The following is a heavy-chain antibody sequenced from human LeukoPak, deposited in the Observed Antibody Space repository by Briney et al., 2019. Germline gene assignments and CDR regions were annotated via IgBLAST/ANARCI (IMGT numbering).Heavy chain of an antibody. D-gene: IGHD6-19*01. CDR3: ARVAVAGPYYYYMDV. CDR1: GFTFSSYE. Sequence: GGSLRLSCAASGFTFSSYEMNWVRQAPGKGLEWVSYISSSGSTIYYADSVKGRFTISRDNAKNSLYLQMNSLRAEDTAVYYCARVAVAGPYYYYMDVWGKGTTVTISS. CDR2: ISSSGSTI. J-gene: IGHJ6*03. V-gene: IGHV3-48*03.